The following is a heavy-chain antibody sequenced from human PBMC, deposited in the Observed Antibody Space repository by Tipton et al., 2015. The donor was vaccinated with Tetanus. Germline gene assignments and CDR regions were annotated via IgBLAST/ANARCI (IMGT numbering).Heavy chain of an antibody. CDR2: IYYSGST. Sequence: LRLSCTVSGGSISSYYWSWIRQPPGKGLEWIGYIYYSGSTNYNPSLKSRVTISVDTSKNQFSLKLSSVTAADTAVYYCARVRLVSNYWYFDLWGRGTLVTVSS. V-gene: IGHV4-59*01. D-gene: IGHD6-19*01. J-gene: IGHJ2*01. CDR1: GGSISSYY. CDR3: ARVRLVSNYWYFDL.